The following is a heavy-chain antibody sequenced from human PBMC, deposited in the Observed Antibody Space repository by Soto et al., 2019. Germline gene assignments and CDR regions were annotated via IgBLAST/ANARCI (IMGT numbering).Heavy chain of an antibody. J-gene: IGHJ6*02. CDR2: ISSSGYI. Sequence: EVQFVESGGGLVKPGGSLRLSCAASGFNFNSYTINWGRQAPWKRLEWLSSISSSGYIFSTDSVRGRFTISRDNAKNSVYLQINSLRAEDTAVYFCARDCSGGSCYPGMDVWGQGTTVTVSS. V-gene: IGHV3-21*01. CDR3: ARDCSGGSCYPGMDV. CDR1: GFNFNSYT. D-gene: IGHD2-15*01.